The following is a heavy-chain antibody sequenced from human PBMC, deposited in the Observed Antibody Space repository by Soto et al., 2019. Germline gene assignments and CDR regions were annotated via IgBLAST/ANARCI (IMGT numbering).Heavy chain of an antibody. CDR1: GFTFISLA. J-gene: IGHJ4*02. Sequence: GWSMRLCCSASGFTFISLAMHWVRQAPGKGLEYVSSISSDGRPTYYADSVKGRFTISRDNSRNMLYLQMSSLRTEDSAVYYCVKDRSVDHWGQGTLVTVSS. V-gene: IGHV3-64D*06. CDR2: ISSDGRPT. CDR3: VKDRSVDH.